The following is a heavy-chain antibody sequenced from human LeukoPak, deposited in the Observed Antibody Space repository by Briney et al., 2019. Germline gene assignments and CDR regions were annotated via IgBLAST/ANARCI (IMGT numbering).Heavy chain of an antibody. D-gene: IGHD4-17*01. CDR1: GFTVSSNY. CDR3: ARAAVTTDAFDI. Sequence: GGSLRLSCAASGFTVSSNYMSWVRHAPGKGLEGVSVIYSGGSTYYADSVKGRFTISRDNSKNTLYLQMNSLRAEDTAVYYCARAAVTTDAFDIWGQGTMVTVSS. CDR2: IYSGGST. J-gene: IGHJ3*02. V-gene: IGHV3-53*01.